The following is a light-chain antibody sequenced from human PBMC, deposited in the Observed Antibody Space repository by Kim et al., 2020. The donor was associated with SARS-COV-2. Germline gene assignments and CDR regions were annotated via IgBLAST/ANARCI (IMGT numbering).Light chain of an antibody. J-gene: IGLJ3*02. Sequence: GHGLTITYPGSSSNTEINYVYRYQPFPRTAPKLLIYRNTQRPSGVPARFAPFKSATSASLAISELRSEDEAHYYCATWDDTLDGRVFGGGTQLTVL. CDR3: ATWDDTLDGRV. V-gene: IGLV1-47*01. CDR2: RNT. CDR1: SSNTEINY.